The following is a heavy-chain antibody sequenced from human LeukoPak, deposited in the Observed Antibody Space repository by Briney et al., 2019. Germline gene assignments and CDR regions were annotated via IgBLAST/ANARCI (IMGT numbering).Heavy chain of an antibody. Sequence: SQTLSLTCAISGDIFSSNSAAWNWISQSQAGDLKWLGRTYYRSKWYNDYAVSVKSRITINPDTSKNQFSLQLNSVTPEDTAVYYCARDREMATIFDYWGQGTLVTVSS. CDR1: GDIFSSNSAA. J-gene: IGHJ4*02. CDR2: TYYRSKWYN. V-gene: IGHV6-1*01. CDR3: ARDREMATIFDY. D-gene: IGHD5-24*01.